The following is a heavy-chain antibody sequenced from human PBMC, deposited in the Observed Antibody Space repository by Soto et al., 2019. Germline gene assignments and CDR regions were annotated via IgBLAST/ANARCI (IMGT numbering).Heavy chain of an antibody. J-gene: IGHJ5*02. CDR3: ARAGEPFGDYFTHHWFDP. CDR1: GVSIRSHY. V-gene: IGHV4-4*07. D-gene: IGHD4-17*01. Sequence: PSETLSLTGTVSGVSIRSHYCSWIRQPAWKGLEWIGRIYSSGSTNYNPSLKGRVTMSIDTSKNQFSLKMSSVTAADTAVYHCARAGEPFGDYFTHHWFDPCGQGTLLTFSS. CDR2: IYSSGST.